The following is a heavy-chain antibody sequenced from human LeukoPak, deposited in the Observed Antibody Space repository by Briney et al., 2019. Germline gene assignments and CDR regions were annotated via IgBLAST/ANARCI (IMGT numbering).Heavy chain of an antibody. J-gene: IGHJ6*02. Sequence: SVEVSCKASGGTFSSYAISWVRQAPGQGLEWMGGIIPIFGTANYAQKFQGRVTITADESTSTAYMELSSLRSEDTAVYYCASFWNDYYYGMDVWGQGTTVTVSS. CDR2: IIPIFGTA. CDR1: GGTFSSYA. V-gene: IGHV1-69*13. CDR3: ASFWNDYYYGMDV. D-gene: IGHD3-3*01.